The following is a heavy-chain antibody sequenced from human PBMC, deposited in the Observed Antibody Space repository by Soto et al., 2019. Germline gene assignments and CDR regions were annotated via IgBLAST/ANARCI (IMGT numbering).Heavy chain of an antibody. CDR2: IYYSGST. V-gene: IGHV4-59*01. CDR1: GGSISSYY. CDR3: ARDAGSSWANYGMDV. Sequence: SETLSLTCTVSGGSISSYYWSWIRQPPGKGLEWIGYIYYSGSTNYNPSLKSRVTISVDTSKNQFSLKLSSVTAADTAVYYCARDAGSSWANYGMDVCGQGTTVTVPS. D-gene: IGHD6-13*01. J-gene: IGHJ6*02.